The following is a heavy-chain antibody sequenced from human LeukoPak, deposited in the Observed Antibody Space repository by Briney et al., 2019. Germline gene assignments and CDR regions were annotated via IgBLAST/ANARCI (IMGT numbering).Heavy chain of an antibody. D-gene: IGHD5-18*01. CDR3: ARDTTHLWSQNPGFDI. Sequence: GGSLRLSCAASGFTFSSYSMNWVRQAPGKGLEWVSYISSSSSTIYYADSVKGRFTISRDNAKNSLYLQMNSLRAEDSAVYYCARDTTHLWSQNPGFDIWGQGTMVTVSS. J-gene: IGHJ3*02. V-gene: IGHV3-48*01. CDR2: ISSSSSTI. CDR1: GFTFSSYS.